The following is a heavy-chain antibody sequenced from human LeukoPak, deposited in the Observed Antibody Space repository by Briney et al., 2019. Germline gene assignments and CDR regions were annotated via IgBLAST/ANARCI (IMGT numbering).Heavy chain of an antibody. V-gene: IGHV4-61*01. CDR1: GGSVSSGSYY. D-gene: IGHD2-15*01. CDR3: ARDLRYCSGGTCYPGAFDI. CDR2: IYYSGST. Sequence: PSETLSLTCTVSGGSVSSGSYYWSWIRQPPGKGLEWIGYIYYSGSTKYNPSLKSRVTISVDTSKNKFSLKLSSVAAADTAVYYCARDLRYCSGGTCYPGAFDIWGQGTMVTVSS. J-gene: IGHJ3*02.